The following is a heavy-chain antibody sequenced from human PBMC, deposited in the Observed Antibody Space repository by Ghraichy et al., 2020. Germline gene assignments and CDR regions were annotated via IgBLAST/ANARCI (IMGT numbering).Heavy chain of an antibody. Sequence: GGSLRLSCAASGFTFSSYALSWVRQAPGKGLEWVSAMSNSGGSTYYADSVKGRFTISRDNSKNTLYLQMNSLRAEDTAVYYCAKDKHNWNTYYFDYWGQGTLVTVSS. J-gene: IGHJ4*02. V-gene: IGHV3-23*01. CDR2: MSNSGGST. CDR1: GFTFSSYA. CDR3: AKDKHNWNTYYFDY. D-gene: IGHD1-1*01.